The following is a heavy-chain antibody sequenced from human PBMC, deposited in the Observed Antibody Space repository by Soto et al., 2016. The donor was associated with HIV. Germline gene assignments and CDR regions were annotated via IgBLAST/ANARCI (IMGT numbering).Heavy chain of an antibody. CDR2: IYYSGST. V-gene: IGHV4-39*01. CDR3: ARSLLQQLVGFDY. D-gene: IGHD6-13*01. Sequence: QLQLQESGPGLVKPSETLSLTCTVSGGSISSSSYYWGWIRQPPGKGLEWIGSIYYSGSTYYNPSLKSRVTISVDTSKNQFSLKLSSVTAADTAVYYCARSLLQQLVGFDYWGQGPWSPSPQ. J-gene: IGHJ4*02. CDR1: GGSISSSSYY.